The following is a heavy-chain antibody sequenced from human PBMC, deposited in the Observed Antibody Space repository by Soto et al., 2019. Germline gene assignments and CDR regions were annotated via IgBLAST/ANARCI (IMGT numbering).Heavy chain of an antibody. CDR1: GFTVSSYY. V-gene: IGHV3-66*01. Sequence: EVQVVESGGALVQPGGSLRLSCAASGFTVSSYYMSWVRQAPGKGLEWVSVIYTGGSTSYAVSVRGRFTISRDNSKNTLYLQMNSLGVEDTAVYYCARGHFDWWGQGTLGNVSS. CDR3: ARGHFDW. CDR2: IYTGGST. J-gene: IGHJ4*02.